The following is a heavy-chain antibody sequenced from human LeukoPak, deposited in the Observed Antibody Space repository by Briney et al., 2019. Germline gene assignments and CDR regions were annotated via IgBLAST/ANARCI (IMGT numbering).Heavy chain of an antibody. J-gene: IGHJ4*02. Sequence: SETLSLTCTVSGGSISSYYWSWIRQPPGKGLEWIGYIYYSGSTNYNPSLKSRVTISVDTSKNQFSLKLSSVTAADTAVYYCARGYYDSSGYYPFDYWGQGTLVTVSS. D-gene: IGHD3-22*01. CDR1: GGSISSYY. CDR3: ARGYYDSSGYYPFDY. CDR2: IYYSGST. V-gene: IGHV4-59*01.